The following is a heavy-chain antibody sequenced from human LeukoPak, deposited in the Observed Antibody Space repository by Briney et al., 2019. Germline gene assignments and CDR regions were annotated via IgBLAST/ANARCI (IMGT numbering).Heavy chain of an antibody. V-gene: IGHV1-24*01. Sequence: ASVKVSCKVSGYTLTEVSLHWVRQAPGKGLEWMGGFEAEENEKIYPPKFQGRVTLTEDTSTETAYMYLTSLRSEDTAVCYCARDGSSDYWGQGTLVTVSS. CDR1: GYTLTEVS. CDR3: ARDGSSDY. CDR2: FEAEENEK. J-gene: IGHJ4*02. D-gene: IGHD2-15*01.